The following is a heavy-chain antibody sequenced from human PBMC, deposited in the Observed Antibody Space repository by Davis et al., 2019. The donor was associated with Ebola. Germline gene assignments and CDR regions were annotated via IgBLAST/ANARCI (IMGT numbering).Heavy chain of an antibody. CDR3: ARGGWYTYY. V-gene: IGHV3-21*01. J-gene: IGHJ4*02. CDR2: ISSSSSYI. CDR1: AFIVSSNY. D-gene: IGHD6-19*01. Sequence: GESLKISCAASAFIVSSNYMSWVRQAPGKGLEWVSSISSSSSYIYSAYSVKGRFTISRDNAKNSLYLQMNSLRAEDTAVYYCARGGWYTYYWGQGTLVTVSS.